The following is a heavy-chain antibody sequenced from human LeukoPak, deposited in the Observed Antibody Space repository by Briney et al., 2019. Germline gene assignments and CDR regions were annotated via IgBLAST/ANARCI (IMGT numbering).Heavy chain of an antibody. J-gene: IGHJ4*02. D-gene: IGHD3-22*01. CDR3: ARGDSSGYPDY. CDR1: GGSISSSKW. V-gene: IGHV4-4*02. Sequence: SETLSLTCAVSGGSISSSKWWSWVRQPPGKGLEWIGEIYHTGSTNYNPSLKCRVTISVDKSKDQFSLKLTSVTAADTAVYYCARGDSSGYPDYWGQGSLVTVSS. CDR2: IYHTGST.